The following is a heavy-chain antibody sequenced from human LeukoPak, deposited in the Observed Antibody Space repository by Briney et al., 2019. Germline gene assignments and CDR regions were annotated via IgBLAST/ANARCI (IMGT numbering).Heavy chain of an antibody. CDR2: INSDGSST. Sequence: HPGGSLRLSCAASGFTFSSYWMHWVRQAPGKGLVWVSRINSDGSSTSYADSVKGRFTISRDNTKNTLYLQMNSLRAEDTAVYYCARWRYSYGYSVDYWGQGTLVTVSS. V-gene: IGHV3-74*01. CDR3: ARWRYSYGYSVDY. J-gene: IGHJ4*02. D-gene: IGHD5-18*01. CDR1: GFTFSSYW.